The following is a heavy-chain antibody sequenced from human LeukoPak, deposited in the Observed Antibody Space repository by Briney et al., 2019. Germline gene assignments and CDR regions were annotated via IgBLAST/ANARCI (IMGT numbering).Heavy chain of an antibody. CDR3: ARDGNPWNLDV. CDR1: GGSISSYY. V-gene: IGHV4-59*01. J-gene: IGHJ2*01. Sequence: SETLSLTCTVSGGSISSYYWTCIRQPPGKALEWIGYIYYSGRTSYNPSLKSRVTMSVDTSKNQFSLKLSSVTAADTAVYYCARDGNPWNLDVWGRGTLVTVSS. D-gene: IGHD1-14*01. CDR2: IYYSGRT.